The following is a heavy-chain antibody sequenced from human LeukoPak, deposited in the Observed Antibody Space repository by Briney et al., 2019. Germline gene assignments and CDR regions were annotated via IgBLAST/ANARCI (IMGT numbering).Heavy chain of an antibody. D-gene: IGHD3-22*01. J-gene: IGHJ4*02. CDR1: GFTFSSYA. Sequence: GGSLRLSCVASGFTFSSYAMHWVRQTPGKGLEYVSGINSNGGSTHYANSVKGRFTISRDNSKHTLYLQMGSLRTEDMAVYYCARGGGSGYRFDYWGQGTLVTVSS. CDR2: INSNGGST. CDR3: ARGGGSGYRFDY. V-gene: IGHV3-64*01.